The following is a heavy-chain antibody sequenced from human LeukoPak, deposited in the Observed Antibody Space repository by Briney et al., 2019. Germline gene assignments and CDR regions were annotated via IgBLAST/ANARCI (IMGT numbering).Heavy chain of an antibody. CDR1: GYTFTRYG. CDR3: ARRTLDSSGYVFGHPSGPFYFDF. D-gene: IGHD3-22*01. V-gene: IGHV1-18*01. CDR2: ISVYNDGR. J-gene: IGHJ4*02. Sequence: VASVTVSCTASGYTFTRYGINWGRQAPGQGLEWVGWISVYNDGRSYAQKLQGRVSLTTDPSTITAYMELHSLRSDDTALYYCARRTLDSSGYVFGHPSGPFYFDFWGQGTLVTVSS.